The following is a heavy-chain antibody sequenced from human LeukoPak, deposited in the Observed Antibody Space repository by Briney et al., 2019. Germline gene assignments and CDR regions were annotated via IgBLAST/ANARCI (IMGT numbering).Heavy chain of an antibody. CDR3: ARGGTVDWGYYFDY. CDR1: GFIFSDYG. J-gene: IGHJ4*02. D-gene: IGHD3-9*01. CDR2: IKQDGSEK. Sequence: GGSLRLSCESSGFIFSDYGMHWVRQAPGKGLEWVANIKQDGSEKYYVDSVKGRFTISRDNAKNSLYLQMNSLRAEDTAVYYCARGGTVDWGYYFDYWGQGTLVTVSS. V-gene: IGHV3-7*01.